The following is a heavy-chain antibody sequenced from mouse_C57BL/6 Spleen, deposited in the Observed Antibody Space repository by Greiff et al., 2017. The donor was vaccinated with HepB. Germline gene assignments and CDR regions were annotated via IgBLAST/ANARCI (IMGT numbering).Heavy chain of an antibody. CDR1: GYTFTSYW. D-gene: IGHD1-1*01. V-gene: IGHV1-55*01. CDR3: ASGAYYYGSKGY. CDR2: IYPGSGST. J-gene: IGHJ2*01. Sequence: QVQLQQSGAELVKPGASVKMSCKASGYTFTSYWITWVKQRPGQGLEWIGDIYPGSGSTNYNEKFKSKATLTVDTSSSTAYMQLSSLTSEDSAVYYCASGAYYYGSKGYWGQGTTLTVSS.